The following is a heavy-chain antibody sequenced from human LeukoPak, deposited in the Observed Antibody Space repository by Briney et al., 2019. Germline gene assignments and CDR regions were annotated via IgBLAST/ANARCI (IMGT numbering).Heavy chain of an antibody. V-gene: IGHV4-30-4*08. J-gene: IGHJ4*02. CDR2: IYYSGST. D-gene: IGHD2-2*01. Sequence: SWIRQPPGKGLEWIGYIYYSGSTYYNPSLKSRVTISVDTSKNQFSLKLSSVTAADTAVYSCARVDIVVVWGQGTLVTVSS. CDR3: ARVDIVVV.